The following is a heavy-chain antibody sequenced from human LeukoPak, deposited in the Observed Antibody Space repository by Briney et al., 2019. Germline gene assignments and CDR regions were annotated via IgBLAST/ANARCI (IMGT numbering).Heavy chain of an antibody. CDR1: GFTFSSYS. V-gene: IGHV3-21*01. Sequence: GGSLRLSCAASGFTFSSYSMNWVRQAPGKGLEWVSSISSSSSYIYYADSVKGRFTISRDNAKNSLYLQMNSLRAEDTAVYYCARGSGTAMPPRDYWGQGTLVTVSS. CDR2: ISSSSSYI. D-gene: IGHD5-18*01. CDR3: ARGSGTAMPPRDY. J-gene: IGHJ4*02.